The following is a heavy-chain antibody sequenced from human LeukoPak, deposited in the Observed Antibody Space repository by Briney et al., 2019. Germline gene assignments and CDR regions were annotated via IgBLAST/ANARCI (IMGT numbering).Heavy chain of an antibody. CDR3: TKDPVGTTDFDS. J-gene: IGHJ4*02. D-gene: IGHD1-14*01. Sequence: GGSLRLSCAASGFTFSSFAMTWVRQAPGKGLEWVSSISGSGGSTYDADSLKCRLTISRENSKNTLYLQMSSLRAEDTAIYYCTKDPVGTTDFDSWGQGTLVTVSS. CDR2: ISGSGGST. V-gene: IGHV3-23*01. CDR1: GFTFSSFA.